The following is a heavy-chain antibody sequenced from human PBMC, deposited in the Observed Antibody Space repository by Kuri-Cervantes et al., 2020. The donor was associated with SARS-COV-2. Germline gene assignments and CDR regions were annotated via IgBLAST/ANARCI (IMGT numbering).Heavy chain of an antibody. CDR3: ERGQYDFWSGYPIYYYYVMDV. Sequence: ASVKVSCKAPGYTFTGYYMHWVRQAPGQGLEWMGWINPNSGGTNYAQKFQGWVTMTRDTSISTAYMELSRLRSDDTAVYYCERGQYDFWSGYPIYYYYVMDVWGQGTTVTVSS. CDR2: INPNSGGT. J-gene: IGHJ6*02. D-gene: IGHD3-3*01. CDR1: GYTFTGYY. V-gene: IGHV1-2*04.